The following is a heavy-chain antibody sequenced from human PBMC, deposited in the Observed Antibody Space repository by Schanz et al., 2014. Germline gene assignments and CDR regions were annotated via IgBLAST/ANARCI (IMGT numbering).Heavy chain of an antibody. Sequence: VQLVESGGVVVQPGGSLRLSCAASGFTFDDYTMHWVRQAPGKGPEWVSGISWNSGDIAYADSVKGRFTVSRDNFRNSVFLQMNSLEPGDTALYFCAKDMSIFCSHGLDAWGPGTMVTVSA. D-gene: IGHD3-3*01. V-gene: IGHV3-9*01. J-gene: IGHJ3*01. CDR1: GFTFDDYT. CDR3: AKDMSIFCSHGLDA. CDR2: ISWNSGDI.